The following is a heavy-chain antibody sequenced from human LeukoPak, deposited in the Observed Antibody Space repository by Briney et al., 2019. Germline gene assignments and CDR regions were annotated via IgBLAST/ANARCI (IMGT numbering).Heavy chain of an antibody. CDR1: GYTFTSSG. V-gene: IGHV1-18*01. CDR2: ISAYNGNT. Sequence: ASVKVSCKASGYTFTSSGISWVRQVPGQGLEWMGWISAYNGNTNYAQKLQDRVTLTTDTSTSTAYMELRSLRSDDTAVYYCARTGGGYGAYYFDYWGQGTLVTVSS. D-gene: IGHD5-12*01. CDR3: ARTGGGYGAYYFDY. J-gene: IGHJ4*02.